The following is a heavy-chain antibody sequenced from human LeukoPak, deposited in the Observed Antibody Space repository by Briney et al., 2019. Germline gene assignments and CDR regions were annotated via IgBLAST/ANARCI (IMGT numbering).Heavy chain of an antibody. V-gene: IGHV3-23*01. CDR2: LSGTGAST. D-gene: IGHD3-22*01. Sequence: GESLKLSCAASKLIFRDYAMSWVRQAPGKGLEWVSFLSGTGASTYYADSVKGRFTISRDNSKNTLYVQMNRLRAEDTAVYYCAKGAYYDSTGYVDYWGQGTLVTVSS. CDR3: AKGAYYDSTGYVDY. CDR1: KLIFRDYA. J-gene: IGHJ4*02.